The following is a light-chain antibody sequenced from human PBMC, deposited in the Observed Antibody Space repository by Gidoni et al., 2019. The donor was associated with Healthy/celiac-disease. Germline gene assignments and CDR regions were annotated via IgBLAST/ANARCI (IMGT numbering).Light chain of an antibody. V-gene: IGLV1-51*01. CDR2: DNN. CDR1: SSNIGNNS. CDR3: GTWDSSLSAVV. Sequence: QSVLTQPPSVSAAPGQKVTISCSGSSSNIGNNSVSWYQQLPGTAPKLLIYDNNKRPSGIPARFSGSKSCPSATLGLPGLQTGDAADYYCGTWDSSLSAVVFGGGTKLTVL. J-gene: IGLJ2*01.